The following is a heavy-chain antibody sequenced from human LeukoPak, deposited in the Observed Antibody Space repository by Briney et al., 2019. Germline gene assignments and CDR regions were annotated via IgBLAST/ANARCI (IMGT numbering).Heavy chain of an antibody. J-gene: IGHJ4*02. Sequence: GGSLRLSCAASGFTFSSYGMHWVRQGPGKGLEWVALISFDESTNYYADSVKGRFTISRDNSKNTQYLQMNSLRPEDTAVYYCARGRTPYCRSTTCYARLDYWGQGTLVTVSS. CDR1: GFTFSSYG. D-gene: IGHD2-2*01. V-gene: IGHV3-30*19. CDR2: ISFDESTN. CDR3: ARGRTPYCRSTTCYARLDY.